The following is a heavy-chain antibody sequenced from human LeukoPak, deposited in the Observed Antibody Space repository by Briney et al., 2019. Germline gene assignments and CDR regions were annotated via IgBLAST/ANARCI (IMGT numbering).Heavy chain of an antibody. J-gene: IGHJ4*02. Sequence: GGSLRLSCAASGFTFSDYYMSWIRQAPGKGLEWVSYISSSSSYTNYADSVKGRFTISRDNAKNSLYLQMNSLRAEDTAVYYCARPDVAYSSGRPLDYWGQGTLVIVSS. CDR2: ISSSSSYT. V-gene: IGHV3-11*06. CDR3: ARPDVAYSSGRPLDY. D-gene: IGHD6-19*01. CDR1: GFTFSDYY.